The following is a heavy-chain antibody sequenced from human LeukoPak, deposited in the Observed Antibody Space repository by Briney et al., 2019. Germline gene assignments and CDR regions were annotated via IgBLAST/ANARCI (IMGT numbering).Heavy chain of an antibody. V-gene: IGHV1-2*02. CDR1: GGTFSSYA. Sequence: ASVKVSCKASGGTFSSYAISWVRQAPGQGLEWMGWINPNSGGTNYAQKFQGRVTMTRDTSISTAYMELSRLRSDDTAVYYCAREGHDSSGYRDDAFDIWGQGTMVTVSS. D-gene: IGHD3-22*01. CDR3: AREGHDSSGYRDDAFDI. J-gene: IGHJ3*02. CDR2: INPNSGGT.